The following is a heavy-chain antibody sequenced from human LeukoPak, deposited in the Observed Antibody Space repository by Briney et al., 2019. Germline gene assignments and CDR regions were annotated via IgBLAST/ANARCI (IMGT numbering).Heavy chain of an antibody. CDR3: ARDLTVVVVPAVYYYGMDV. Sequence: GGSLRLSCAASGFTVSSNYMSWVRQAPGKGLEWVSVIYSGGSTYYADPVKGRFTISRDNSKNTLYLQMNSLRAEDTAVYYCARDLTVVVVPAVYYYGMDVWGQGTTVTVSS. CDR2: IYSGGST. V-gene: IGHV3-53*01. CDR1: GFTVSSNY. J-gene: IGHJ6*02. D-gene: IGHD2-2*01.